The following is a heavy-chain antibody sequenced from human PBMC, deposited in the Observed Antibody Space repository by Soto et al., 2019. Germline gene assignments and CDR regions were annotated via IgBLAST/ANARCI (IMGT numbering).Heavy chain of an antibody. Sequence: ASVKVSCKASGYTFTSYGISWGRQAPGQGLEWMGWISAYNGNTNYAQKLQGRVTMTTDTSTSTAYMELRSLRSDDTAVYYCARESLIVVDPDAFDIWGQGTMVTVSS. CDR2: ISAYNGNT. CDR3: ARESLIVVDPDAFDI. CDR1: GYTFTSYG. J-gene: IGHJ3*02. V-gene: IGHV1-18*01. D-gene: IGHD2-2*01.